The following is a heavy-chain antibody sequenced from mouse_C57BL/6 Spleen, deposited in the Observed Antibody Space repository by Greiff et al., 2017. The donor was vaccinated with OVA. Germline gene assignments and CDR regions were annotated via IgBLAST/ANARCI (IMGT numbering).Heavy chain of an antibody. CDR3: ARDRGLYYFDY. CDR1: GFTFSDYY. J-gene: IGHJ2*01. V-gene: IGHV5-16*01. Sequence: EVNVVESEGGLVQPGRSMKLSCTASGFTFSDYYMAWVRQVPEKGLEWVANINYDGSSTYYLDSLKSRFIISRDTAKNILYLQKSSLKSEDTATYYCARDRGLYYFDYWGQGTTLTVSS. CDR2: INYDGSST.